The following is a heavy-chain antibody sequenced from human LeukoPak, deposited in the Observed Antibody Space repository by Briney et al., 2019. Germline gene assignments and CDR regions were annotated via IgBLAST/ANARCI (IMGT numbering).Heavy chain of an antibody. CDR2: IYSGGST. D-gene: IGHD3-22*01. V-gene: IGHV3-66*01. CDR3: ARGGYYYDSRFDY. CDR1: GFTFSSYG. J-gene: IGHJ4*02. Sequence: GGSLRLSCAASGFTFSSYGMSWVRQAPGKGLEWVSVIYSGGSTYYADSVKGRFTISRDNSKNTLYLQMNSLRAEDTAVYYCARGGYYYDSRFDYWGQGTLVTVSS.